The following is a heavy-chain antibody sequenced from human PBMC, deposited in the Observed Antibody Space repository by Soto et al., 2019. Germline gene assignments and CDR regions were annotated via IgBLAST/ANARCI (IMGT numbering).Heavy chain of an antibody. CDR3: AGTTSHQWYYMDV. CDR2: TYYRSSWYN. Sequence: SQSLSLTCPISGDSVSSNSAAWIWIRLSPSRGLEWLARTYYRSSWYNDYAVSVRSRITVNPDTSKNQFYLQLTSVTPEDPAVYYCAGTTSHQWYYMDVWGKGTTVTVSS. CDR1: GDSVSSNSAA. D-gene: IGHD1-7*01. J-gene: IGHJ6*03. V-gene: IGHV6-1*01.